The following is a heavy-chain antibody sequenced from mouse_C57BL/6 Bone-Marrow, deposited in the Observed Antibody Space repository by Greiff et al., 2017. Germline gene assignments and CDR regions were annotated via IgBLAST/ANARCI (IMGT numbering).Heavy chain of an antibody. D-gene: IGHD1-1*01. CDR3: ARLTTVVDAMDY. CDR1: GFTFSSYG. J-gene: IGHJ4*01. Sequence: EVKLVESGGDLVKPGGSLKLSCAASGFTFSSYGMSWVRQPPDKRLEWVATIGSGGSYTYYPDSVKGRFTISRDNAKNTLYLQMSSLKSKDTAMYYCARLTTVVDAMDYWGQGTSVTVSS. CDR2: IGSGGSYT. V-gene: IGHV5-6*01.